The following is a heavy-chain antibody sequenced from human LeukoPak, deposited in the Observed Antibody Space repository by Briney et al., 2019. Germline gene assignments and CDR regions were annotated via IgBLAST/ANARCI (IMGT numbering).Heavy chain of an antibody. CDR3: ARGFDPGTVDY. CDR1: GFTFDDYA. CDR2: IYSGGST. D-gene: IGHD3-9*01. J-gene: IGHJ4*02. Sequence: GGSLRLSCAASGFTFDDYAMHWVRQAPGKGLEWVSVIYSGGSTYYADSVKGRFTISRDNSKNTLYLQMNSLRAEDTAVYYCARGFDPGTVDYWGQGTLVTVSS. V-gene: IGHV3-53*01.